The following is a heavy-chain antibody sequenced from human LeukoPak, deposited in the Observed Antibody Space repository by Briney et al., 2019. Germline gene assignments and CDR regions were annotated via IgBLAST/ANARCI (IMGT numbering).Heavy chain of an antibody. D-gene: IGHD1-20*01. CDR2: INPSDITT. J-gene: IGHJ4*02. CDR3: TRQSLTGMPSFDY. V-gene: IGHV1-46*01. Sequence: ASVKVSCKASGGTFSSYAISWVRQAPGQGLEWVGVINPSDITTSYAQKFQGRVTMTRDTSTSTVYMHLSSLRSEDTAVYYCTRQSLTGMPSFDYWGQGTLVTVSS. CDR1: GGTFSSYA.